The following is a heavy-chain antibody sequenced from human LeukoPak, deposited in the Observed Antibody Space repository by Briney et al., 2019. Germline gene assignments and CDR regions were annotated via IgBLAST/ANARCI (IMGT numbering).Heavy chain of an antibody. V-gene: IGHV3-30-3*01. CDR2: ISYDGSNK. J-gene: IGHJ4*02. CDR3: ARVSYGSGSYYPDY. D-gene: IGHD3-10*01. Sequence: QSGGSLRLSCAASGFTFSSYAMHWVRQAPGKGLEWVAVISYDGSNKYYADSVKGRFTISRDNSKNTLYLQMNSLRAEDTAVYYCARVSYGSGSYYPDYWGQGTLVTVSS. CDR1: GFTFSSYA.